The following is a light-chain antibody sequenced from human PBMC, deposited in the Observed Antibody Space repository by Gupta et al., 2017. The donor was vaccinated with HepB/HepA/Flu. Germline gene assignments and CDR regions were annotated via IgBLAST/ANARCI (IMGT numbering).Light chain of an antibody. CDR1: QGIGSL. CDR3: QEAKSFT. CDR2: DAS. Sequence: DVQMPQYPSSVSASVGDRVTITCRASQGIGSLLAWYQQRPGKAPNLLIYDASSLQSGVPSRFSGSGSETDFTLTISSLQPEDFATYYCQEAKSFTFGGGTKVEIK. V-gene: IGKV1-12*02. J-gene: IGKJ4*01.